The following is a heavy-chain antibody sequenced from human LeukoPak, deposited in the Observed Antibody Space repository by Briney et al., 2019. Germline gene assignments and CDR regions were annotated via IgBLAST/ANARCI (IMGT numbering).Heavy chain of an antibody. Sequence: PGGSLRLSCAVSGFPFIVYEMKWVRQAPGKGLEWVSNIGSSGAIRHYADSVKGRFSISRDNAENSLFLQMNSLRVEDTGIYYCALLAVASDFDYWGQGALATVSS. V-gene: IGHV3-48*03. CDR1: GFPFIVYE. J-gene: IGHJ4*02. CDR3: ALLAVASDFDY. CDR2: IGSSGAIR. D-gene: IGHD6-19*01.